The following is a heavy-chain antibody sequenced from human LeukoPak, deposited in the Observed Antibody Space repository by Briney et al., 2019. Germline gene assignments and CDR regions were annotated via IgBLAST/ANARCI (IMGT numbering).Heavy chain of an antibody. CDR1: GGSISSYY. Sequence: SEALSLTCTVSGGSISSYYWSWIRQPPGKGLEWIGYTYYSGSTNYNPSLKSRVTISVDTSKNQFSLKLSSVTAADTAVYYCARMTTLSPFDYWGQGTLVTVSS. CDR2: TYYSGST. V-gene: IGHV4-59*12. J-gene: IGHJ4*02. CDR3: ARMTTLSPFDY. D-gene: IGHD4-17*01.